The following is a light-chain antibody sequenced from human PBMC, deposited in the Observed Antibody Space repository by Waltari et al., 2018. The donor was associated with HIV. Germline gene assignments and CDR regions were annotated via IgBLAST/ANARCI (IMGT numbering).Light chain of an antibody. V-gene: IGLV2-14*01. CDR2: EVS. CDR1: RSDVGGYNY. CDR3: CSYASSTTLDV. Sequence: QSALTQPASVSGSPGQSITISCTGTRSDVGGYNYVSWYQQHPGKAPKLLIYEVSNRPSGISNRFSGSKSGNTASLTISGLQAEDEADYYCCSYASSTTLDVFGGGTKLTVL. J-gene: IGLJ2*01.